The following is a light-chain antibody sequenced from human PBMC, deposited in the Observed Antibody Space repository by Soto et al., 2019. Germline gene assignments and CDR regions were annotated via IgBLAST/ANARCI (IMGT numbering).Light chain of an antibody. V-gene: IGKV3-11*01. CDR1: QPIRSY. CDR2: DSF. J-gene: IGKJ3*01. CDR3: QQRGKWPLFT. Sequence: EIVLTQSPATLSLSPGERATLSCRASQPIRSYLAWYQHKPGQAPRLLIYDSFNRATGVPDRFSGSGSETAFTLTISSVEPADFAVYYCQQRGKWPLFTFGPGTRVDLK.